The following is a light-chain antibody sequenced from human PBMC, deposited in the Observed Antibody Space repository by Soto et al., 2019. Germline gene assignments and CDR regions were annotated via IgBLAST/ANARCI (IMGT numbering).Light chain of an antibody. Sequence: SYELTQPPSVSVSPGQTASITCSGDKLGYKYACWYQQKPGQSPVLVIYQDSKRPSGIPERFSGSNSGNTATLTISGTQAMDEADYYCQAWDSSTAVFGGGTKVTVL. J-gene: IGLJ2*01. V-gene: IGLV3-1*01. CDR3: QAWDSSTAV. CDR1: KLGYKY. CDR2: QDS.